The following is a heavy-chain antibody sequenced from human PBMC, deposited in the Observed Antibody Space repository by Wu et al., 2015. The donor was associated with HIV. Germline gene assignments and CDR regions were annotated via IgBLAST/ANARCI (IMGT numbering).Heavy chain of an antibody. CDR2: INPKSGGT. CDR3: TRVRGYSYSGDY. J-gene: IGHJ4*02. CDR1: GYTFTDYY. D-gene: IGHD5-18*01. Sequence: QVQLVQSGAEVKKPGASVKVSCKASGYTFTDYYVHWVRQAPGQGLEWMGLINPKSGGTTYAQKFQGRVTMTRDTSINTAYMELSRLRSDETAVYYCTRVRGYSYSGDYWGQGTLVTVSS. V-gene: IGHV1-2*02.